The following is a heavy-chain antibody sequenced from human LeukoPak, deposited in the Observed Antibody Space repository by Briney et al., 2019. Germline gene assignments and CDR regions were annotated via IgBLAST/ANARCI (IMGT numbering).Heavy chain of an antibody. CDR3: ARLYSSGWYFDH. V-gene: IGHV4-4*07. CDR1: GGSISSYY. J-gene: IGHJ4*02. D-gene: IGHD6-19*01. Sequence: SETLSLTCTVSGGSISSYYWSWIRQPAGKGLEWIVRIYTSGSTNYNPSLKSRVTMSVDTSKNQFPLKLSSVTAADTAVYYCARLYSSGWYFDHWGQGTLVTVSS. CDR2: IYTSGST.